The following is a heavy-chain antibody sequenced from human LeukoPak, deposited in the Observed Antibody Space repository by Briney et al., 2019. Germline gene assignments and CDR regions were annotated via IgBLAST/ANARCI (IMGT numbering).Heavy chain of an antibody. CDR1: GYTFSNYY. V-gene: IGHV1-46*01. Sequence: ASVKVSCKASGYTFSNYYIHWVRQAPGQGLEWMGIINPSGGSRSYAQKFQGRLTVTRDTSTSTVYMELSRLRSEDTAVYYRAREIGPIQLHLWGSAFDYWGQGTLVTVSS. CDR3: AREIGPIQLHLWGSAFDY. D-gene: IGHD5-18*01. CDR2: INPSGGSR. J-gene: IGHJ4*02.